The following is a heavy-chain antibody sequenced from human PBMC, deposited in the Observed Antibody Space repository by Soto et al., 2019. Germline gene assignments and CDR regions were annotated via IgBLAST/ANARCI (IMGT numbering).Heavy chain of an antibody. D-gene: IGHD1-20*01. J-gene: IGHJ4*02. V-gene: IGHV1-2*02. CDR2: INSPSGGT. Sequence: ASVLVSCQASGHSFTGYFLHWVRQAPGQGLEWMGWINSPSGGTNYAQQFQGRVTMTRDASISTAYMEGSRLRSDDTAIYYCARDSVITRTPHFDCGGQGTLVTVSS. CDR1: GHSFTGYF. CDR3: ARDSVITRTPHFDC.